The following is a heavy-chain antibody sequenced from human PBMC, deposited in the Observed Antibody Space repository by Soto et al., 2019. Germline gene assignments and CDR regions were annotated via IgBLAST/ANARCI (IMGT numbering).Heavy chain of an antibody. D-gene: IGHD3-22*01. V-gene: IGHV1-3*01. Sequence: ASVKVSCKASGYTFTSYAMQWGRQAPGQRLEWMGWINASNGNTKYTQKFQGRVTITRYTSASTAYMERSSLRSEDTAVYYCARGGVGGYYYLDYWGQGTLVTVSS. CDR3: ARGGVGGYYYLDY. CDR2: INASNGNT. CDR1: GYTFTSYA. J-gene: IGHJ4*02.